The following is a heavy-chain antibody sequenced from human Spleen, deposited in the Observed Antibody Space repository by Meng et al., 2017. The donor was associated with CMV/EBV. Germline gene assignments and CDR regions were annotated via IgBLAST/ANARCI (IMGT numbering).Heavy chain of an antibody. J-gene: IGHJ4*02. Sequence: ETLSLTCAASGFTFSSYWMHWVRQAPGKGLVWVSRINSDGSSTSYADSVKGRFTISRDNAKNTLYLQMNSLRAEDTAVYYCARAPYYFGIWGQGTLVTVSS. CDR3: ARAPYYFGI. CDR2: INSDGSST. V-gene: IGHV3-74*01. CDR1: GFTFSSYW. D-gene: IGHD3-10*01.